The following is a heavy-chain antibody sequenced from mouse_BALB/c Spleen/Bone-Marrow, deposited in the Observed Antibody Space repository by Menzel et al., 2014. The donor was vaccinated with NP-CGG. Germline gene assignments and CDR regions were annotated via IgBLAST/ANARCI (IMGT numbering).Heavy chain of an antibody. D-gene: IGHD2-12*01. J-gene: IGHJ4*01. CDR1: GYTFTSYY. V-gene: IGHV1S81*02. Sequence: VQLQQSGAELVKPGASVKLSCKASGYTFTSYYMCWVKQRPGQGLEWIGEINPSNGGTNFNEKFKSKATLTVDKSSSTAYMSLSSLTSEDSAVYYCTRSRRAMDHWGQGTSVTVS. CDR2: INPSNGGT. CDR3: TRSRRAMDH.